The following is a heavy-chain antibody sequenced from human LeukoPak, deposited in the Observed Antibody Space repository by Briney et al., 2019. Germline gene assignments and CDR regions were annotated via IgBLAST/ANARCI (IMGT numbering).Heavy chain of an antibody. V-gene: IGHV3-15*01. Sequence: GGSLRLSCAASGFTFSNAWMSWVRQAPGKGLEWVGRIKSKTAGGTTDYAAPVKGRFTTSRDDSKNTLYLQMNSLKTEDTAVYYWTTAVSSSSWGSIADYGGQGTLVTVSS. J-gene: IGHJ4*02. CDR1: GFTFSNAW. CDR3: TTAVSSSSWGSIADY. CDR2: IKSKTAGGTT. D-gene: IGHD6-6*01.